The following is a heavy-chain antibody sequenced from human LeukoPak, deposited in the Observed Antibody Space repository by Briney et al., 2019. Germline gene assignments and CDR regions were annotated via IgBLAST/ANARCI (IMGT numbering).Heavy chain of an antibody. D-gene: IGHD6-19*01. J-gene: IGHJ3*02. V-gene: IGHV4-4*02. CDR3: ARDITYSSAADAFDI. CDR2: IYHSGST. Sequence: SETLSLTCAVSGVSISSSNWWCLVRQPPGKGLAWIGEIYHSGSTNYNPSLKSRVTISVDTSKNQFSLKLSSVTAADTAVYYCARDITYSSAADAFDIWGQGTMVTVSS. CDR1: GVSISSSNW.